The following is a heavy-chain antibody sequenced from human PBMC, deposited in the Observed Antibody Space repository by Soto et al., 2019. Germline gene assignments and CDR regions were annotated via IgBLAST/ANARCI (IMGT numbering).Heavy chain of an antibody. D-gene: IGHD5-12*01. Sequence: SEMKCVSRVVVGGKIISYDWSWIRKLTGKGLEWIAYTSYTGNTNYNPSLQSRVTISMDTSKNQLSLKLTSMTAADTAVYYCARDILPGFTHFFAPWRQGTLVTVSS. J-gene: IGHJ5*02. CDR1: GGKIISYD. V-gene: IGHV4-59*01. CDR2: TSYTGNT. CDR3: ARDILPGFTHFFAP.